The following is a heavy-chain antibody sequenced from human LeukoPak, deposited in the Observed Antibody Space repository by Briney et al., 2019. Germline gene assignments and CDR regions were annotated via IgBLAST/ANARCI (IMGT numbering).Heavy chain of an antibody. V-gene: IGHV4-61*02. CDR3: ARVGYYYDSSGYFDY. Sequence: SETLSLTCTVSGGSISSGSYYWSWIRQPAGKGLEWIGRIHTSGSTNYNPSLKSRVTISVDTSKNQFSLKLSSVTAADTAVYYCARVGYYYDSSGYFDYWGQGTLVTVSS. J-gene: IGHJ4*02. D-gene: IGHD3-22*01. CDR1: GGSISSGSYY. CDR2: IHTSGST.